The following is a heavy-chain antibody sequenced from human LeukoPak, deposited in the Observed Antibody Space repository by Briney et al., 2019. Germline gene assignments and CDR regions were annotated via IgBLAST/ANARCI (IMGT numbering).Heavy chain of an antibody. CDR2: ISGFNT. CDR1: GSAFSDYA. D-gene: IGHD2-8*01. V-gene: IGHV3-23*01. Sequence: GGSLRLSCATSGSAFSDYAMNWVRQAPGKGLEWVSGISGFNTYYADSVKGRFTISRDNSKNVLHLQMSRLRAEDTAVYFCAKDVCTSPRCLLYFDSWGQGALVTVSS. J-gene: IGHJ4*02. CDR3: AKDVCTSPRCLLYFDS.